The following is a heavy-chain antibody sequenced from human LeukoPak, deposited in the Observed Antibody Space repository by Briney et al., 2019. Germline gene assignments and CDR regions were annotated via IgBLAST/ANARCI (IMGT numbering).Heavy chain of an antibody. Sequence: SETLSLTCAVYGGSFSGYYWSWIRQPPGKGLEWIGEINHSGSTNYNPSLKSRVTISVDTSKNQFSLKLSSVTAADTAVYYCARGSSYGSGSYYGWFDPWGQGTLVTVSS. J-gene: IGHJ5*02. D-gene: IGHD3-10*01. CDR1: GGSFSGYY. CDR2: INHSGST. CDR3: ARGSSYGSGSYYGWFDP. V-gene: IGHV4-34*01.